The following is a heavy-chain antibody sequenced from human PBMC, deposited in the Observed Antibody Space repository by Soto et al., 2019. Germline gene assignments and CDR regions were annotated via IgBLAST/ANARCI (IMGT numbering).Heavy chain of an antibody. J-gene: IGHJ4*02. Sequence: GGSLRLSCAASGFTFGSYWMSWVRQAPGKGLEWVANIKQDGSEKYYVDSVKGRFTISRDNAKNSLYLQMNSLRAEDTAVYYCARDRAVAELDYWGQGT. CDR2: IKQDGSEK. CDR1: GFTFGSYW. CDR3: ARDRAVAELDY. D-gene: IGHD2-15*01. V-gene: IGHV3-7*01.